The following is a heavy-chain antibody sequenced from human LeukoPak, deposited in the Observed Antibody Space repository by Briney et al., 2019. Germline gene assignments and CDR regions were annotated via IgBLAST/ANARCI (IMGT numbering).Heavy chain of an antibody. Sequence: GGSLRLSCAASGFPFSNYAMHWVRQAPGQGLEWVAVISYDGSNKYYADSVKGRFTISRDNSKNTLYLQMNSLRAEDTAVYYCARSSTVTGTFGYWGQGTLVTVSS. CDR1: GFPFSNYA. J-gene: IGHJ4*02. D-gene: IGHD4-17*01. CDR3: ARSSTVTGTFGY. CDR2: ISYDGSNK. V-gene: IGHV3-30-3*01.